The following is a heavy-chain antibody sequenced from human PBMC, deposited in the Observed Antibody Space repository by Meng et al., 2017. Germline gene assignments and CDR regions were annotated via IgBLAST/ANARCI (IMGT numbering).Heavy chain of an antibody. CDR1: GGSISSGSYY. J-gene: IGHJ4*02. CDR3: AGEAGGDGGDYFDY. Sequence: LRLSCTVSGGSISSGSYYWSWLRQPAGKGLEWIGRIYTSGSTNYNPSLKSRVTISVDTSKNQFSLKLSSVTDADTAVYYCAGEAGGDGGDYFDYWGQGTLVTVSS. D-gene: IGHD6-19*01. CDR2: IYTSGST. V-gene: IGHV4-61*02.